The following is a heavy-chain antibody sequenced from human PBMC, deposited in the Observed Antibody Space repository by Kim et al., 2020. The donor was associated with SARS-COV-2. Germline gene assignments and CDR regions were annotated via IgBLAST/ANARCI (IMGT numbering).Heavy chain of an antibody. D-gene: IGHD3-22*01. J-gene: IGHJ3*02. CDR2: ISYDGSNK. V-gene: IGHV3-30*03. CDR1: GFTFSSYG. CDR3: ASDRPYYYDSSGYTDAFDI. Sequence: GGSLRLSCAASGFTFSSYGMHWVRQAPGKGLEWVAVISYDGSNKYYADSVKGRFTISRDNSKNTLYLQMNSLIAEDTAVYYCASDRPYYYDSSGYTDAFDIWGQGTMVTVSS.